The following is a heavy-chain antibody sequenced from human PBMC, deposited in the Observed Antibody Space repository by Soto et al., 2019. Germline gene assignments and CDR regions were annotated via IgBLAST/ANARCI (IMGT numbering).Heavy chain of an antibody. CDR2: INGDGGTI. CDR3: TRGGNYYFDY. CDR1: GFTFSTSW. D-gene: IGHD1-7*01. J-gene: IGHJ4*02. Sequence: EVQLVEAGGGLVQPGGSLRLSCAASGFTFSTSWIHWVRQAPGKGLVWVSRINGDGGTINYAESVKGRFTISRDNAKNTVYLQITSLSADDTAVYYCTRGGNYYFDYWGQGTLVTVSS. V-gene: IGHV3-74*01.